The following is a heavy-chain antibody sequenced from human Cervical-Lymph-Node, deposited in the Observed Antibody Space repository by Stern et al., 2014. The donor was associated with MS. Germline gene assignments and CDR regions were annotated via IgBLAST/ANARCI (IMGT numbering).Heavy chain of an antibody. J-gene: IGHJ4*02. D-gene: IGHD2-8*02. CDR2: VYYSGAT. CDR1: GDSISSYTHY. Sequence: VQLEESGPGLVKPSETLSLTCAVSGDSISSYTHYWAWIRQPPGKGLEWIGSVYYSGATYYKPSLRSRVPLSVDTPKNHFPLGLNSVTAADTAVYYCAKHACTGAACPFDLWGQGTLVTVSS. CDR3: AKHACTGAACPFDL. V-gene: IGHV4-39*01.